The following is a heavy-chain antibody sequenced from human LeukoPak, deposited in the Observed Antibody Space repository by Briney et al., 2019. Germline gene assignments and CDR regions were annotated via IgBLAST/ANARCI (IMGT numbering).Heavy chain of an antibody. CDR2: IFYSGST. CDR1: GGSTSSSNW. V-gene: IGHV4-4*02. J-gene: IGHJ4*02. CDR3: ARDLDGYNPSFFY. Sequence: SGTLSLTCAVSGGSTSSSNWWSWVRQPPGKGLEWIGEIFYSGSTNYNPSLKSRVTISVDRSKNQFSLKLNSVTAADTAVYYCARDLDGYNPSFFYWGQGTLVTVSS. D-gene: IGHD5-24*01.